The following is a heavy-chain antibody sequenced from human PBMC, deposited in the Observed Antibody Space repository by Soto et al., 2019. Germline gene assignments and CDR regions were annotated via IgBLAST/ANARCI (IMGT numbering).Heavy chain of an antibody. D-gene: IGHD2-15*01. Sequence: EVQLVESGGGLVKPGGSLRLSCAASGFTFSSYSMNWVRQAPGKGLEWVSSISSSSSYIYYADSVKGRFTISRDDAKNSLYLQMNSLRAEDTAVYYCATEDHRAALIDYWGQRTLVTVSS. V-gene: IGHV3-21*01. CDR2: ISSSSSYI. CDR3: ATEDHRAALIDY. CDR1: GFTFSSYS. J-gene: IGHJ4*02.